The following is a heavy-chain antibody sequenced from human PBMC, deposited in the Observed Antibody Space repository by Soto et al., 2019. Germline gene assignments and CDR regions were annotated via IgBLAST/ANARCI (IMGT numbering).Heavy chain of an antibody. CDR3: AKGGVTNDFDY. CDR2: ISGSGDST. J-gene: IGHJ4*02. CDR1: GFTFSTYA. Sequence: GGSLRLSCAASGFTFSTYAMNWVRQAPGKGLEWVSVISGSGDSTYYADSVKGRFTISRDNSKNTVYLLMNSLRAEDTAVYYCAKGGVTNDFDYWGQGTQVTVSS. V-gene: IGHV3-23*01. D-gene: IGHD4-17*01.